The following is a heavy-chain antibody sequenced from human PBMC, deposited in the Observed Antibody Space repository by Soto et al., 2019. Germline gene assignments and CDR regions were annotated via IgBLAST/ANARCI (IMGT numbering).Heavy chain of an antibody. CDR3: PRDPRAVITDYYYYGMDV. Sequence: EVQLVESGGSLVQPGGSLRLSCAASGFTFSSYSMNWVRQAPGKGLEWVSDISSSSSTIYYADSVKGRFTISRDNAKNSLYLQMNSLRDEDTAVYYCPRDPRAVITDYYYYGMDVWGQGTTVTVSS. V-gene: IGHV3-48*02. CDR1: GFTFSSYS. J-gene: IGHJ6*02. D-gene: IGHD3-16*01. CDR2: ISSSSSTI.